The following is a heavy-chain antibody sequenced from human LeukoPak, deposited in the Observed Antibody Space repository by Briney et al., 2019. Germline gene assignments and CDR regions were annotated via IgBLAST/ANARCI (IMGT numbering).Heavy chain of an antibody. V-gene: IGHV1-2*02. CDR3: ARASMVRGVTSVRY. CDR2: INPHSGGT. CDR1: GYTSTGYY. J-gene: IGHJ4*02. Sequence: ASVKVSCKASGYTSTGYYMHWVRQAPGQGLEWMGWINPHSGGTNYAQKFQGRVTMTRDTSISTAYMELSRLRSDDTAVYYCARASMVRGVTSVRYWGQGTLVTVSS. D-gene: IGHD3-10*01.